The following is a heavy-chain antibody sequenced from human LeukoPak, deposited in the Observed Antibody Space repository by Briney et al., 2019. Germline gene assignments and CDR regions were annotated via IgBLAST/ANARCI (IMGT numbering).Heavy chain of an antibody. D-gene: IGHD5-18*01. J-gene: IGHJ4*02. V-gene: IGHV3-23*01. Sequence: GGSLRLSCAASGFTFSSYAMSWVRQAPGKGLEWVSPISGSGSSTYYADSVKGRFTISRDNSKNTLYLQMNSLRAEDTAVYFCARGNTAMSNWGQGTLVTVSS. CDR3: ARGNTAMSN. CDR2: ISGSGSST. CDR1: GFTFSSYA.